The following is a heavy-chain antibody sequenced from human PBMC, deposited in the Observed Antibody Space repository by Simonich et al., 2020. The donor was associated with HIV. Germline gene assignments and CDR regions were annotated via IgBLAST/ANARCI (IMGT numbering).Heavy chain of an antibody. CDR1: GYSISSGYY. Sequence: QVQLQESGPGLVKPSETLSLTCAVSGYSISSGYYWGWIRQPPGKGLEWIGSIYHSGSTYYNPSLKSRVTISVATSKNQFSLKLSSVTAADTAVYYCARNNFWSGWLFDYWGQGTLVTVSS. J-gene: IGHJ4*02. V-gene: IGHV4-38-2*01. CDR2: IYHSGST. D-gene: IGHD3-3*01. CDR3: ARNNFWSGWLFDY.